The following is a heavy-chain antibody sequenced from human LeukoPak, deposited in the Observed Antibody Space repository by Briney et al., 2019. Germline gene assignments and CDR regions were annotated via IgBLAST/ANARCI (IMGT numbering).Heavy chain of an antibody. D-gene: IGHD3-16*02. Sequence: ASVKVSCKASGYTFTNYYMHWVRQAPGQGLEWMGWINPNSGGTNYAQKFQGRVTMTRDTSISTAYMELSRLRSDDTAVYYCARDSRVWGSYRYLGYWGQGTLVTVSS. CDR3: ARDSRVWGSYRYLGY. CDR1: GYTFTNYY. V-gene: IGHV1-2*02. J-gene: IGHJ4*02. CDR2: INPNSGGT.